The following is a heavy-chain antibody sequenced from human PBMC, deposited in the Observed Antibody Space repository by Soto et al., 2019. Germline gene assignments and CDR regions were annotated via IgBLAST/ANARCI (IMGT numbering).Heavy chain of an antibody. CDR1: GFTFSSYA. D-gene: IGHD3-3*01. CDR2: ISGSGGGT. Sequence: PGGSLRLSCAASGFTFSSYAMSWVRQAPGKGLEWVSVISGSGGGTYYADSVKGRFTISRDNSKNTLYLQMNSLRAEDTAVYYCAKAYDFWSGYSKTNWFDPWGQGTLVTVSS. CDR3: AKAYDFWSGYSKTNWFDP. V-gene: IGHV3-23*01. J-gene: IGHJ5*02.